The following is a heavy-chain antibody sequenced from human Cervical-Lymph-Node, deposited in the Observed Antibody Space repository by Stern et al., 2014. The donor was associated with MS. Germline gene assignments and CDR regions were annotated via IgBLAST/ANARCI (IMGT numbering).Heavy chain of an antibody. V-gene: IGHV1-46*01. Sequence: MQLVESGAEIRKPGASVKISCEASGYTFTTYYMHWVRQAPGQGLAWVALFNPSGGKTTYAQSFQGRVTVTGDTSTSTVYMELTGLRSEDTAVYYCARVLSLATSDSWGQGTLFIVSS. J-gene: IGHJ4*02. CDR1: GYTFTTYY. CDR3: ARVLSLATSDS. CDR2: FNPSGGKT. D-gene: IGHD1-1*01.